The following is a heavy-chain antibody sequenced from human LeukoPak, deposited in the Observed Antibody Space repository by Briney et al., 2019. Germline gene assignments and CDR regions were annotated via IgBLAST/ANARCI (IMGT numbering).Heavy chain of an antibody. V-gene: IGHV1-69*01. J-gene: IGHJ4*02. Sequence: SVKVSCKASGGTFSSYAISWVRQAPGQGLERMGGIIPIFGTANYAQKFQGRVTITADESTSTAYMELSSLRSEDTAVYYCAITGGQQLVGACFDYWGQGTLVTVSS. CDR1: GGTFSSYA. D-gene: IGHD6-13*01. CDR2: IIPIFGTA. CDR3: AITGGQQLVGACFDY.